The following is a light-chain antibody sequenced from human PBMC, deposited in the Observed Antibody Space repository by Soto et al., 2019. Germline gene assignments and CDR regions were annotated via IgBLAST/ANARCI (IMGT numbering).Light chain of an antibody. J-gene: IGKJ5*01. CDR2: DAS. CDR3: QQVDSYTIT. Sequence: DHQRTQPPSTLPASVGYRVTITCRASQSISSFLAWYQKNPGKDPEILIYDASTLQSGVPSRFSGRRSGTEFNLTISRLQTEDFATYYCQQVDSYTITFGQGTRLEIK. V-gene: IGKV1-9*01. CDR1: QSISSF.